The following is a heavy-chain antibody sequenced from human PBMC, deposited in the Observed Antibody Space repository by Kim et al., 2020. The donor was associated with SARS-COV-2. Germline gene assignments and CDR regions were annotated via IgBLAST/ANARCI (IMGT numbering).Heavy chain of an antibody. CDR2: IYYSGST. Sequence: SETLSLTCTVSGGSISSYYWSWIRQPPGKGLEWIGYIYYSGSTNYNPSLKCRVTISVDTSKNQFSLKLSSVTAADTAVYYCARDHREWLQYTANWYFDLWGRGTLVTVSS. V-gene: IGHV4-59*01. J-gene: IGHJ2*01. D-gene: IGHD3-3*01. CDR3: ARDHREWLQYTANWYFDL. CDR1: GGSISSYY.